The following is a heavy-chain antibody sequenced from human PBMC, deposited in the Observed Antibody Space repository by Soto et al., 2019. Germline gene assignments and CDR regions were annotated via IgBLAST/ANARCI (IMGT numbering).Heavy chain of an antibody. CDR2: IWYDGSNK. D-gene: IGHD3-10*01. V-gene: IGHV3-33*01. CDR3: ARGGSSSITMVRELFY. Sequence: GGSLRLSCAASGFTFSSYGMHWVRQAPGKGLEWVAVIWYDGSNKYYADSVKGRFTISRDNSKNTLYLQMNSLRAEDTAVYYCARGGSSSITMVRELFYWGQGTLVTVSS. J-gene: IGHJ4*02. CDR1: GFTFSSYG.